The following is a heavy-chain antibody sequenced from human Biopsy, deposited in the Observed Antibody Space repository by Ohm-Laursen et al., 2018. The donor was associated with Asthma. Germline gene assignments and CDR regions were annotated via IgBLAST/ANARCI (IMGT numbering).Heavy chain of an antibody. J-gene: IGHJ4*02. Sequence: TLSLTYTVSGDSITSGGCCWNWIRQHPGKGLEWIGYIHHSGTSYFNPSLKSRVSFSRDTSKNQFSLRLSSVTAADTAMYYCARIPRRSGSYFVDYWGQGTLVTVSS. CDR2: IHHSGTS. V-gene: IGHV4-31*03. CDR1: GDSITSGGCC. CDR3: ARIPRRSGSYFVDY. D-gene: IGHD3-22*01.